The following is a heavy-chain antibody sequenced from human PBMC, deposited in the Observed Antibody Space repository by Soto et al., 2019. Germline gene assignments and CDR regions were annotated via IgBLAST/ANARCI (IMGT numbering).Heavy chain of an antibody. V-gene: IGHV3-30-3*01. Sequence: QVQLVESGGGVVQPGRSLRLSCAASGFTFSDYAMHWVRQAPVKGLEWVAVISYDGGNKYYADSVKGRFTSSRDNSKNTLSLQMNSRRAEDTAVYYCAVTYGDSVYWGQGTLVTVSS. CDR1: GFTFSDYA. D-gene: IGHD4-17*01. CDR3: AVTYGDSVY. J-gene: IGHJ4*02. CDR2: ISYDGGNK.